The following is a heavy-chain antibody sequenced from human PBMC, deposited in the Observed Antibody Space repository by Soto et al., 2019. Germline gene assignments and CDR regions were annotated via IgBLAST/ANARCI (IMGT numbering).Heavy chain of an antibody. Sequence: SETLSLTCAVSGDSISSYYCMWIRQPPGKGLESIGYLYYGRSANYNPSLKSRVTLSVDTSTNQFSLKLSSMTAADTAVYYCATQEVGGSYVYTFDPWGQGTLVTVSS. J-gene: IGHJ5*02. CDR3: ATQEVGGSYVYTFDP. D-gene: IGHD1-26*01. CDR1: GDSISSYY. V-gene: IGHV4-59*12. CDR2: LYYGRSA.